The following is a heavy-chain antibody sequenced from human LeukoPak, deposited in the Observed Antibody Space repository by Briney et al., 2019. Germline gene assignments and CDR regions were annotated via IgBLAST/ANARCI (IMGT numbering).Heavy chain of an antibody. CDR1: GFSFGDYA. Sequence: GGSLRLSCAASGFSFGDYAMHWVRQPPRKGLEWVSLISGDGGSTYYADSVRGRFNISRDNSKNSLYLQMNSLKTEDTALYYCAKVGGNWGNYYHYGMDVWGQGTTVTVSS. D-gene: IGHD7-27*01. CDR2: ISGDGGST. CDR3: AKVGGNWGNYYHYGMDV. V-gene: IGHV3-43*02. J-gene: IGHJ6*02.